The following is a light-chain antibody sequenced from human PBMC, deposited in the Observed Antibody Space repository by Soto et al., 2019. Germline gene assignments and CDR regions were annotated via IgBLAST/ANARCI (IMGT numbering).Light chain of an antibody. J-gene: IGKJ1*01. Sequence: DIQMTQSPSSLSAYVGDRFTITCRASHNIINYLNWYQQKPGKAPELQIYVASILQGGVPSRFLGSGSGTVCTLTITGLQLEDFETYYCHQSYITTWTFDQRTKGDI. CDR1: HNIINY. CDR2: VAS. CDR3: HQSYITTWT. V-gene: IGKV1-39*01.